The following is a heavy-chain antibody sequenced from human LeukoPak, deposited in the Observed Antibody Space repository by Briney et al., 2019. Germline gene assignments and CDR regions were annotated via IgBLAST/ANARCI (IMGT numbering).Heavy chain of an antibody. Sequence: SETLSLTCAVYGGSFSGYYWSWIRQPPGKGLEWIGEINHSGGTNYNPSLKSRVTISVDTSKNQFSLKLSSVTAADTAVYYCGRSNDYGDYKTDYWGQGTLVTVSS. J-gene: IGHJ4*02. CDR3: GRSNDYGDYKTDY. CDR2: INHSGGT. V-gene: IGHV4-34*01. D-gene: IGHD4-17*01. CDR1: GGSFSGYY.